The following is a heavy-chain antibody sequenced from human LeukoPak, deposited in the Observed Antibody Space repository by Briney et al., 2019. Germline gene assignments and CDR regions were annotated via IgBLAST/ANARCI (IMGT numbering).Heavy chain of an antibody. CDR2: ISDSGNII. V-gene: IGHV3-48*03. D-gene: IGHD3-22*01. Sequence: PGRSLRLSCAASGFTFSTYEMNWVCQAPGKGLEWGSYISDSGNIIYYADSVKGRFTISRDNAKSSLYLQMNSLRAEDTAVYYCARDSSDSSGYSEYYFDYWGQGTLVTVSS. CDR3: ARDSSDSSGYSEYYFDY. CDR1: GFTFSTYE. J-gene: IGHJ4*02.